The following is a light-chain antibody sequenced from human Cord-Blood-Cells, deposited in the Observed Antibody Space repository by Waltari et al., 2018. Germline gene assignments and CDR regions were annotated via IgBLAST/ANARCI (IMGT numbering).Light chain of an antibody. CDR1: SSDVGGHNY. Sequence: QYALTQPRSVSGSPGQSVTISCTGTSSDVGGHNYVSWYQQHPGKAPKLMISDVSKRPSGVPDRFSGSKSGNTASLTISGLQAEDEADYYCCSYAGSYTVVFGGGTKLTVL. V-gene: IGLV2-11*01. CDR2: DVS. CDR3: CSYAGSYTVV. J-gene: IGLJ2*01.